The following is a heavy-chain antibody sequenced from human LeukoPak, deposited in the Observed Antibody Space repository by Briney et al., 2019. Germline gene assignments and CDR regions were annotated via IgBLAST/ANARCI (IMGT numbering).Heavy chain of an antibody. J-gene: IGHJ3*02. CDR1: GFTVSSNY. CDR2: IYSGGST. V-gene: IGHV3-53*01. Sequence: PGGSLRLSCAASGFTVSSNYMSWVRQAPGKGLEWVSVIYSGGSTYYADSVKGRFTISRDNARDTLYLQMNGLRAEDTAVYYCARVPVAFGAFDIWGQGTVVTVSS. D-gene: IGHD2-21*01. CDR3: ARVPVAFGAFDI.